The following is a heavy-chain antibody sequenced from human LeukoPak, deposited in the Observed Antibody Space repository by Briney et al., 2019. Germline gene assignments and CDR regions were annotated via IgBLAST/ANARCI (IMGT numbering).Heavy chain of an antibody. CDR3: ARVRYGSSSQYYYYYMDV. J-gene: IGHJ6*03. CDR1: GFTFSSYG. V-gene: IGHV3-74*01. Sequence: GGSLRLSCAASGFTFSSYGMHWVRQAPGKGLEWVSRINSDGSRTSYADSVKGRFTIARDNAKNTLYLQMNSLRAEDTAVYYCARVRYGSSSQYYYYYMDVWGKGTTVTVSS. D-gene: IGHD6-6*01. CDR2: INSDGSRT.